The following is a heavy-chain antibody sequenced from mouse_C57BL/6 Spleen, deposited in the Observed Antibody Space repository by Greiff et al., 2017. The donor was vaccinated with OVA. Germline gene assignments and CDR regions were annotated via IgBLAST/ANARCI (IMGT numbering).Heavy chain of an antibody. CDR3: AKCPWYFDV. V-gene: IGHV1-69*01. CDR1: GYTFTSYW. Sequence: QVQLQQPGAELVMPGASVKLSCKASGYTFTSYWMHWVKQRPGQGLAWIGEIYPSDSYTNYNQKFKGKATLTVDKSSSTAYMQLSSLPSEDSAVYYCAKCPWYFDVWGTGTTVTVSS. J-gene: IGHJ1*03. CDR2: IYPSDSYT.